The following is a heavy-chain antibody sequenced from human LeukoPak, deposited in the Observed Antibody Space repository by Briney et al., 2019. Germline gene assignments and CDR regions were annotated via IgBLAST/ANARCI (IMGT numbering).Heavy chain of an antibody. CDR1: GFTFSHAW. CDR2: IKSKTDGGTT. CDR3: TTPEEGYFDY. V-gene: IGHV3-15*01. J-gene: IGHJ4*02. Sequence: GGSLRLSCAAYGFTFSHAWMSWVRQAPGKGLEWVGRIKSKTDGGTTDYAAPVKGRFTISRDDSKNTLYLQMNSLRTEDTAVYFCTTPEEGYFDYWGQGTLVTVSS.